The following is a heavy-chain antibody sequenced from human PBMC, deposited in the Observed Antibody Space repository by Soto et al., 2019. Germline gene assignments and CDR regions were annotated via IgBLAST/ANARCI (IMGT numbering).Heavy chain of an antibody. Sequence: SETLSLTCAVYGGSFSCYYWSGIRQPPGKGLEWIGEINHSGSTNYNPSLKSRVTISVDTSKNQFSLKLSSVTAADTAVYYCARGRVTGYQSRYFDLWGRGTLVTVSS. D-gene: IGHD3-9*01. CDR2: INHSGST. V-gene: IGHV4-34*01. J-gene: IGHJ2*01. CDR1: GGSFSCYY. CDR3: ARGRVTGYQSRYFDL.